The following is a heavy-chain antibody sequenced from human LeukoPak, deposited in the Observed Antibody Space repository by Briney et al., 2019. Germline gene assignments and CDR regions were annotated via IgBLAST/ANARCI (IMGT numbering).Heavy chain of an antibody. D-gene: IGHD3-10*01. J-gene: IGHJ5*02. Sequence: ASVKVSCKASGYTFTSYYMHWVRQAPGQGLEWMGIINPSGGSTSYAQKFQGRVTMTTDTSTSTAYMELRSLRSDDTAVYYCARVFAYHLWFGESPHWFDPWGQGTLVTVSS. V-gene: IGHV1-46*01. CDR3: ARVFAYHLWFGESPHWFDP. CDR1: GYTFTSYY. CDR2: INPSGGST.